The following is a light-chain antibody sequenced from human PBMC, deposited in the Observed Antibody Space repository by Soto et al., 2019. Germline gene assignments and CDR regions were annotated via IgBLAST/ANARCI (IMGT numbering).Light chain of an antibody. CDR3: QQYNNWPPIT. Sequence: IVLTQSPGTLSLSQGERAPLSCMAGQSLTSTYLACYQQQTRQAPRLLLYDTSTRATGIPARFSGSGSGRKFTIPISSLQSEEFAVTYCQQYNNWPPITFGQGTRLEIK. V-gene: IGKV3-15*01. CDR2: DTS. CDR1: QSLTSTY. J-gene: IGKJ5*01.